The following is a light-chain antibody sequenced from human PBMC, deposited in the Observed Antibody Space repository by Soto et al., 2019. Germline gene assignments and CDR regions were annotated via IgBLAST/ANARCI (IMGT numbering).Light chain of an antibody. V-gene: IGKV3-15*01. CDR1: QSLSSS. Sequence: EIMITQSLSAVSVYPGERATLSCGASQSLSSSKLAWYQQRPGQAPRLLIYGASTRATGIPARFSGSGSGTEFTLTITSLQSQDFTVYYCQHSDTWPRPFGQGTKVDIK. CDR3: QHSDTWPRP. CDR2: GAS. J-gene: IGKJ1*01.